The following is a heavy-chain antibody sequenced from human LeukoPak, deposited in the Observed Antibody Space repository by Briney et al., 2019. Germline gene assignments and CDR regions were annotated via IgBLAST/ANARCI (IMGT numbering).Heavy chain of an antibody. J-gene: IGHJ3*02. CDR1: GGSISSGGYY. Sequence: SETLSLNCTVSGGSISSGGYYWSWIRKHPGKGLEWIGYIYYSGSTYYNPSLKSRVTISVDTSKNQFSLKLSSVTAADTAVYYCARDPRHYCSGGSCYKGAFDIWGQGTMVTVS. CDR3: ARDPRHYCSGGSCYKGAFDI. D-gene: IGHD2-15*01. CDR2: IYYSGST. V-gene: IGHV4-31*03.